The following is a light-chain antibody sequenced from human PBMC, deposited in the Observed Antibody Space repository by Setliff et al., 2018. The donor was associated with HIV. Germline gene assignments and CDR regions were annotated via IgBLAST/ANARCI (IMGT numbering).Light chain of an antibody. Sequence: QSALAQPASVSESPGQSITISCTGTNSDIGSYNLVSWYQQYPGKAPKIMIYEVNKRPSGASNRFSGSKSGNTASLTISGLQAADESSYYCSSYTSTTNLVFGTGTKVTVL. J-gene: IGLJ1*01. CDR3: SSYTSTTNLV. CDR1: NSDIGSYNL. CDR2: EVN. V-gene: IGLV2-14*02.